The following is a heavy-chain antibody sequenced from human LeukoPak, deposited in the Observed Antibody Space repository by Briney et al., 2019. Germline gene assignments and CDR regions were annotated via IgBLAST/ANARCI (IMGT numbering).Heavy chain of an antibody. D-gene: IGHD1-26*01. V-gene: IGHV3-23*01. J-gene: IGHJ4*02. Sequence: GGSLRLSCAASGFTFSSDAMSWVRQAPGKGLEWGSAITGSGGITYYADSVKGRFNISRENSKTTLYLRMNSLRAEDTAVYYCAKDRLSGSYGEAFDYWGQGTLVTVSS. CDR1: GFTFSSDA. CDR2: ITGSGGIT. CDR3: AKDRLSGSYGEAFDY.